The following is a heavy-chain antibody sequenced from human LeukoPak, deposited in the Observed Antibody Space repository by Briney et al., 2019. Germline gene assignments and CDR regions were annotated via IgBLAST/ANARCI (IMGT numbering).Heavy chain of an antibody. CDR2: ISAGGDFA. CDR1: GFTFNTFT. D-gene: IGHD1-26*01. Sequence: GGSLRLSCAASGFTFNTFTMSWVRQAPGKGLEWVSAISAGGDFAFYADSVKGRFTMSRDNSKNTLYLQMNSLRAEDTAVYYCARDENSYYHFRFWGQGTLVTVSS. V-gene: IGHV3-23*01. J-gene: IGHJ4*02. CDR3: ARDENSYYHFRF.